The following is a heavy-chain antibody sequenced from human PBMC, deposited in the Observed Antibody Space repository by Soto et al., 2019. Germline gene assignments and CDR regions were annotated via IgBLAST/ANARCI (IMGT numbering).Heavy chain of an antibody. CDR1: GGSISNYD. V-gene: IGHV4-59*01. D-gene: IGHD3-22*01. J-gene: IGHJ4*02. CDR3: ARDYYDSSGYSLGAFDY. CDR2: IHYTGRT. Sequence: SETLSLTCTVSGGSISNYDWSWIRQPPGEGLQWLGYIHYTGRTNYNPSLKSRVTISVDTSKNQFSLNLSSVTAADTAVYYCARDYYDSSGYSLGAFDYWGQGTLVT.